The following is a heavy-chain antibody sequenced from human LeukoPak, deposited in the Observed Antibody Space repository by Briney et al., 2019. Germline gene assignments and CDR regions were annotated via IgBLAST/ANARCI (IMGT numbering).Heavy chain of an antibody. V-gene: IGHV4-59*01. D-gene: IGHD2-15*01. CDR1: GGSISSYY. Sequence: PSETLSLTCTVSGGSISSYYRSWIRQPPGKGLEWIGYIYYSGSTNYNPSLKSRVTISVDTSKNQFSLKLSSVTAADTAVYYCARGSLHYYYMDVWGKGTTVTVSS. CDR2: IYYSGST. CDR3: ARGSLHYYYMDV. J-gene: IGHJ6*03.